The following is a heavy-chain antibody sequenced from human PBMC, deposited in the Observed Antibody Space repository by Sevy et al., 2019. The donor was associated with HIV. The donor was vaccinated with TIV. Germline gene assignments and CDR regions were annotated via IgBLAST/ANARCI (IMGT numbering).Heavy chain of an antibody. CDR1: GFTFRTYN. CDR2: ISSSSGYI. V-gene: IGHV3-21*01. CDR3: TRDKTILEGRYGMDV. D-gene: IGHD3-3*01. J-gene: IGHJ6*02. Sequence: GGSLRLSCAASGFTFRTYNMNWVRLAPGKGLEWVSFISSSSGYIYYADSVKGRFTISRDNAKNSLYLQMNSLRADDTAVYYCTRDKTILEGRYGMDVWGQGTTVTVSS.